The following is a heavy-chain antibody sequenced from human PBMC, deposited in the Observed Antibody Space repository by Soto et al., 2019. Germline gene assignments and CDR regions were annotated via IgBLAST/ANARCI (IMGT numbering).Heavy chain of an antibody. CDR1: GFTFSSYA. J-gene: IGHJ5*02. CDR3: AKGIAVALYNWFDA. CDR2: ISGSGGST. V-gene: IGHV3-23*01. Sequence: VGSLRLSCAASGFTFSSYAMSWVRQAPGKGLEWVSAISGSGGSTYYADSVKGRFTISRDNSKNTLYLQMNSLRAEDTAVYYCAKGIAVALYNWFDAWGQGTLVTVSS. D-gene: IGHD6-19*01.